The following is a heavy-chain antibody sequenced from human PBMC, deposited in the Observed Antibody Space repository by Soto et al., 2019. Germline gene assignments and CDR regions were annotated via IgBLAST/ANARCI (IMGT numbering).Heavy chain of an antibody. D-gene: IGHD6-13*01. CDR2: IYYSGST. J-gene: IGHJ3*02. Sequence: QVQLQESGPGLVKPSETLSLTCTVSGGSISSYYWSWIRQPPGKGLEWIGYIYYSGSTNYNPSLKSRVTISVDTSKNPFSLKLSSVNAADTAVYYCARRYSSAFDIWGQGTMVTVSS. CDR3: ARRYSSAFDI. CDR1: GGSISSYY. V-gene: IGHV4-59*08.